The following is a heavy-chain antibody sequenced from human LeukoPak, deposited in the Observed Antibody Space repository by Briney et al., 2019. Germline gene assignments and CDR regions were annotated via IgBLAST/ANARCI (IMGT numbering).Heavy chain of an antibody. Sequence: GGSLRLSCAASGFTFSSYAMHWVRQAPGKGLEWVAVISYDGSNKYYADSVKGRFTISRDNSKNTLYLQVNSLRAEDTAVYYCARDMLRAYCGGDCPGYDYWGQGTLVTVSS. J-gene: IGHJ4*02. D-gene: IGHD2-21*02. CDR2: ISYDGSNK. V-gene: IGHV3-30-3*01. CDR3: ARDMLRAYCGGDCPGYDY. CDR1: GFTFSSYA.